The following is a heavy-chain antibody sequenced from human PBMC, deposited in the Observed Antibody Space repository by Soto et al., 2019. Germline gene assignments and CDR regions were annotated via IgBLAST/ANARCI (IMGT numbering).Heavy chain of an antibody. V-gene: IGHV4-34*01. CDR2: IDHSGRT. CDR3: ARYDCTTGVCNFDY. J-gene: IGHJ4*02. CDR1: GGSLIGGSFIAYY. D-gene: IGHD2-8*01. Sequence: SETLSLTCAVYGGSLIGGSFIAYYCSWIRQPPGKVLEWIGEIDHSGRTKYNPSLKSRVTLSVDTSKNQFSLILSSVTAADTAVYYCARYDCTTGVCNFDYWGQGSLVTVS.